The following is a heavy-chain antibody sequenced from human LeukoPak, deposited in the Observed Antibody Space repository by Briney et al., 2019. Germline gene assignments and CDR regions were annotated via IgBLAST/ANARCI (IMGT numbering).Heavy chain of an antibody. D-gene: IGHD6-19*01. CDR2: IKQDGSEK. J-gene: IGHJ4*02. CDR1: GFTSSSYW. V-gene: IGHV3-7*03. CDR3: ATDIRSGYSSGWYVGAGHY. Sequence: PGGSLRLFCAVYGFTSSSYWMSWVRQAPGKGLEWVANIKQDGSEKYYVDSVKGRFTISRDNAKNSLYLQMNSLRSEDTAVYYCATDIRSGYSSGWYVGAGHYWGQGTLVTVSS.